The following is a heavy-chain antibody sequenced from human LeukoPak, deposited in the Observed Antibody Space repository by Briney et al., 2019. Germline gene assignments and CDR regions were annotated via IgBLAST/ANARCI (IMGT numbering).Heavy chain of an antibody. CDR2: ISGSGDNT. CDR1: GGSFSDYS. J-gene: IGHJ4*02. V-gene: IGHV3-23*01. D-gene: IGHD6-19*01. Sequence: ETLSLTCAVFGGSFSDYSWTWIRQAPGKGLEWVSAISGSGDNTYYADSVKGRFTISRDNSKSTLYLQVNSLRAEDTAVYYCAKHGSGRYFDYWGQGTLVTVSS. CDR3: AKHGSGRYFDY.